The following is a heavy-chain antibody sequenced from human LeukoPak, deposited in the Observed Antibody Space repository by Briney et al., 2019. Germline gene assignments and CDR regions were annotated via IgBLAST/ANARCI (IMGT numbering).Heavy chain of an antibody. CDR3: TREFGSAFDP. J-gene: IGHJ5*02. Sequence: SETLSLTCTVSGGSISGYFWSWIRQPPRKGLEWIGYISYSGNTNHNPSLKSRVTISLDTSKNQFSLKVRSVTAADTAVYYCTREFGSAFDPWGQGTLVTVSS. CDR2: ISYSGNT. V-gene: IGHV4-59*01. D-gene: IGHD3-10*01. CDR1: GGSISGYF.